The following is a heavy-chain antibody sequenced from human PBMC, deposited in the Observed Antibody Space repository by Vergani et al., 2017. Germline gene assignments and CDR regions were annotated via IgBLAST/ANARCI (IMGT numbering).Heavy chain of an antibody. J-gene: IGHJ5*02. CDR2: IYSGGST. CDR3: ARGHSYGYDLSPFRFDP. Sequence: EVQLVETGGGLLQPGGSLRLSCAASGFTVSSNYMSWVRQAPGKGLEWVSVIYSGGSTYYADSVKGRFTISRDNSKNTLYLQMNSLRAEDTAVYYCARGHSYGYDLSPFRFDPWGQGTLVTVSS. D-gene: IGHD5-18*01. V-gene: IGHV3-53*02. CDR1: GFTVSSNY.